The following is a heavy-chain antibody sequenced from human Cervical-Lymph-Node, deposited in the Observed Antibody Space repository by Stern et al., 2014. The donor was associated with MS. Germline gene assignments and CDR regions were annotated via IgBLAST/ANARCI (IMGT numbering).Heavy chain of an antibody. V-gene: IGHV4-61*01. Sequence: QLQLQESGPGLVKPSETLYLTRTVSGASVSTGSYYWSWIRQPPGKGLEWIGYIYYSGSTDYNPSLKSRVTISVDTSKNQFSLRLSSVTAADTAVYYCARESAVAEPYYYYDMDVWGQGTTVTVSS. J-gene: IGHJ6*02. CDR1: GASVSTGSYY. D-gene: IGHD6-19*01. CDR2: IYYSGST. CDR3: ARESAVAEPYYYYDMDV.